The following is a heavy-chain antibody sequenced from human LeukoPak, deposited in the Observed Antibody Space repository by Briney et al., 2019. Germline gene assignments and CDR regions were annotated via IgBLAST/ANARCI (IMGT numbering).Heavy chain of an antibody. CDR3: ARAQVMDDYGDYRII. CDR2: IGSNSSNT. Sequence: PGGSLRLSCAASGITFSDYYMNWIRQAPGKGLEWVSYIGSNSSNTYYADSVKGRFTISRDNAKNSLSLQMNGLRAEDTAVYYCARAQVMDDYGDYRIIWGQGTLVTVSS. J-gene: IGHJ4*02. D-gene: IGHD4-17*01. CDR1: GITFSDYY. V-gene: IGHV3-11*06.